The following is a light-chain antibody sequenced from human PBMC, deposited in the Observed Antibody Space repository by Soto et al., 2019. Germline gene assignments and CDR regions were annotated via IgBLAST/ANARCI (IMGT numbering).Light chain of an antibody. J-gene: IGLJ2*01. CDR2: DVT. V-gene: IGLV2-14*03. CDR1: SSDVGGYNY. Sequence: QSVLTQPASVSGSPGQSITISCTGTSSDVGGYNYVSWYQQHPGKAPKLMIHDVTDRPSGVSNRFSGSKSGNTASLTISGLQAEDEGDYYCSSYTTSSTVVFGGGTQLTVL. CDR3: SSYTTSSTVV.